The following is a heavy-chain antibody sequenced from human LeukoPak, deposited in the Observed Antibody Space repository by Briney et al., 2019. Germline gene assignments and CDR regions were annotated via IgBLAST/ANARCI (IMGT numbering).Heavy chain of an antibody. Sequence: GGSLRLSCAASGVPFSSYGMTWVRQAPGKGLEWISGIRGSGGSTYYADSVKGRFTISRDNSKNTQSLQMNSLRAEDTAVYYCAKDDDWGRYKHWGQGTLVTVSS. CDR1: GVPFSSYG. J-gene: IGHJ1*01. D-gene: IGHD3-16*01. CDR2: IRGSGGST. V-gene: IGHV3-23*01. CDR3: AKDDDWGRYKH.